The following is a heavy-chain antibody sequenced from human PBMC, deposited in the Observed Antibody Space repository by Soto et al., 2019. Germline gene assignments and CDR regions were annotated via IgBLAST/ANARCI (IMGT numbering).Heavy chain of an antibody. D-gene: IGHD3-10*01. CDR2: LVPVFGTA. V-gene: IGHV1-69*06. CDR3: ARSPGVFDY. J-gene: IGHJ4*02. Sequence: SVKISCKASGGTFSSLAISWVRQAPGQGLEWMGGLVPVFGTANYAQKFQGRVTITADTSTSTSYMELGSLRSEDTAVYYCARSPGVFDYWGQGTLVTVSS. CDR1: GGTFSSLA.